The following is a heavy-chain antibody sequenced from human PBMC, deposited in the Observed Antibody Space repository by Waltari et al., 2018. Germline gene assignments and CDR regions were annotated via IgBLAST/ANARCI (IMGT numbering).Heavy chain of an antibody. CDR2: ISSSSSYI. CDR3: ARAPRGRYSGYDLYCFDY. D-gene: IGHD5-12*01. J-gene: IGHJ4*02. V-gene: IGHV3-21*01. CDR1: GFTFSSYS. Sequence: EVQLVESGGGLVKPGGSLRLSCAASGFTFSSYSMNWVRPAPGTGLEWVSSISSSSSYIYNADSAKGRFTSSRDNAKNSLYLQMNSRRAEDTAVYYCARAPRGRYSGYDLYCFDYWGQGTLVTVSS.